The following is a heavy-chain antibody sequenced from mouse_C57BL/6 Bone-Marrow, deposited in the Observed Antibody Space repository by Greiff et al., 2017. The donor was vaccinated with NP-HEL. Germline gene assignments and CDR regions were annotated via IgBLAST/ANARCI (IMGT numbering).Heavy chain of an antibody. J-gene: IGHJ2*01. CDR2: INPSNGGT. CDR3: ARVANSGKVYFDY. V-gene: IGHV1-53*01. CDR1: GYTFTSYW. Sequence: QVQLQQPGTELVKPGASVKLSCKASGYTFTSYWMHWVKQRPGQGLEWIGNINPSNGGTNYNEKFKSKATLTVDKSSSTAYMQLSSLTSEDSAVYDCARVANSGKVYFDYWGQGTTLTVSS. D-gene: IGHD3-1*01.